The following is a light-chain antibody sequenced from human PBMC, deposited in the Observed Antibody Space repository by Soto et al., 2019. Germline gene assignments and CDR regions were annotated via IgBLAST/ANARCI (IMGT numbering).Light chain of an antibody. J-gene: IGKJ4*01. Sequence: EIVLTQSPGTLSLSPGERATLSCRASQSVGSSYLAWYQQKPGQAPRLLIYGASSRATGIPDRFSGSGSGTDFTLTISRLEPEDFAAYYCQQYGSSPLTFGGGTKVEI. CDR2: GAS. V-gene: IGKV3-20*01. CDR1: QSVGSSY. CDR3: QQYGSSPLT.